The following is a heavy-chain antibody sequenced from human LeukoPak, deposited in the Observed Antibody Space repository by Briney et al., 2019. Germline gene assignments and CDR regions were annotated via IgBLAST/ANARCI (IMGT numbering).Heavy chain of an antibody. J-gene: IGHJ5*02. Sequence: ASVTVSCKASGGTFSSYAISWVRQAPGQGLEWMGGIIPIFGTANYAQKFQGRVTITADESTSTAYMELSSLRSEDTAVYYCARYSSGWYEWFDPWGQGTLVTVSS. V-gene: IGHV1-69*01. CDR3: ARYSSGWYEWFDP. D-gene: IGHD6-19*01. CDR2: IIPIFGTA. CDR1: GGTFSSYA.